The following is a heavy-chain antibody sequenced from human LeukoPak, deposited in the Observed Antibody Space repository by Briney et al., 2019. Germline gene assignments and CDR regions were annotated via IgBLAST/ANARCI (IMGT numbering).Heavy chain of an antibody. J-gene: IGHJ4*02. CDR2: VSSHGNDG. Sequence: PGGSLRLSCAVSEFTFSHFAMHWVRQAPGNGLEWVAVVSSHGNDGYYADSVKGRFTISRDNSKNTLYLQIDSLRAEDTAIYYCTRDAYNFNDFDYWGQGTLVTVSS. CDR1: EFTFSHFA. D-gene: IGHD5-24*01. CDR3: TRDAYNFNDFDY. V-gene: IGHV3-30*01.